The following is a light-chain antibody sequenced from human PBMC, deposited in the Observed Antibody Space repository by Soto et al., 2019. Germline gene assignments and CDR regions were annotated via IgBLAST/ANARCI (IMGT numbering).Light chain of an antibody. CDR3: CSFAGGSPFWV. Sequence: QSVLTQPASVSGSPGQAITISCTGTSSDVGSYNLVSWYQQHPGKAPKLMIYAVNSRPSGVSNRFSGSKSGNTASLTISGVQAEDEADYYCCSFAGGSPFWVLGGGTKVTVL. CDR2: AVN. V-gene: IGLV2-23*02. J-gene: IGLJ3*02. CDR1: SSDVGSYNL.